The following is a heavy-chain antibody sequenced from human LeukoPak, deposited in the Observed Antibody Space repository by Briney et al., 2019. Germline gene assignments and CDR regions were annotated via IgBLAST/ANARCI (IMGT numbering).Heavy chain of an antibody. CDR1: GFTFSNYW. CDR2: INPDGSEK. V-gene: IGHV3-7*03. D-gene: IGHD1-14*01. Sequence: GGSLRLSCTASGFTFSNYWMTWARQAPGKGLEWVANINPDGSEKHYVDSLKGRFAISRDNPKNSLYLQMNSLRAEDTALYYCAKEETTRKAYYYYYYMDVWGKGTTVTISS. CDR3: AKEETTRKAYYYYYYMDV. J-gene: IGHJ6*03.